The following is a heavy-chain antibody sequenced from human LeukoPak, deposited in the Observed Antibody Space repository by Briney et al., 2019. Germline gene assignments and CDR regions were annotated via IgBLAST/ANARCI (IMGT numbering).Heavy chain of an antibody. Sequence: WDSVKVSCTASGYTFTGYYMHWVRQAPGQGLEWMGWINPNSGGTNYAQKFQGRVTTTRDTSISTAYMELSRLRSDDTAVYYCASISHYDSSGYYYPAYWGQGTLVTVSS. V-gene: IGHV1-2*02. CDR1: GYTFTGYY. CDR3: ASISHYDSSGYYYPAY. D-gene: IGHD3-22*01. J-gene: IGHJ4*02. CDR2: INPNSGGT.